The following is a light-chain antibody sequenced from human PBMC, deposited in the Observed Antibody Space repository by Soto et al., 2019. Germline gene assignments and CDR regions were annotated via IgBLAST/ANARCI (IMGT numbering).Light chain of an antibody. V-gene: IGKV3-20*01. CDR3: QQYGSSPGT. J-gene: IGKJ1*01. CDR1: HFVASRY. Sequence: EIVLTQSPGTLSLSPGERATLSCRASHFVASRYVAWYQQKPGQAARLLIYGASSRAPGIPDRFSGSGSGTDFALTISRLEPEDCAVSYCQQYGSSPGTLAHGTKVDIK. CDR2: GAS.